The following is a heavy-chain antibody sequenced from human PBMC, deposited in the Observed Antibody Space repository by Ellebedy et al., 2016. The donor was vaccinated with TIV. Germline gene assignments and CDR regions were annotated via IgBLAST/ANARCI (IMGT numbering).Heavy chain of an antibody. CDR1: GLSFSSYE. CDR2: IKRSARNI. D-gene: IGHD6-19*01. V-gene: IGHV3-48*03. J-gene: IGHJ5*02. Sequence: GESLKISCAASGLSFSSYEMNWVRQAPGKGLEWVSYIKRSARNIYYADSVKGRFTISRDNAKNSFYLQMNSLRAEDTAVYYCARGGSVSALYNWFDPWGRGTLVTVSS. CDR3: ARGGSVSALYNWFDP.